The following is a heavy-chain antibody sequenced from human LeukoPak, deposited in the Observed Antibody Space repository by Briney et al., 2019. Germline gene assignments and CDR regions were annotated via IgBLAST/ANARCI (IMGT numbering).Heavy chain of an antibody. CDR3: ARVRRWLQLFFDY. V-gene: IGHV1-2*02. J-gene: IGHJ4*02. CDR1: GYTFTGYY. D-gene: IGHD5-24*01. CDR2: INPNSGGT. Sequence: GASVKVSCKASGYTFTGYYMHWVRQAPGQGLEWMGWINPNSGGTNYAQKFQGRVTMTRDTSISTAYMELSRQRSDDTPVYYCARVRRWLQLFFDYWGQGTLVTVSS.